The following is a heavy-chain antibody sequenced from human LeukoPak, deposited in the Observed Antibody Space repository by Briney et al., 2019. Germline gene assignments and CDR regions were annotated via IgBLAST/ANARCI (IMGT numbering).Heavy chain of an antibody. Sequence: GESLKISCKGSGYSFTNYWIAWVRQMPGKGLEWMGIIYPGDSEIRYSPSFQGQVTISADKSISTASLQWSSLRASDTAMYYCARLRSGCFDYWGQGTLVTVSS. V-gene: IGHV5-51*01. CDR2: IYPGDSEI. J-gene: IGHJ4*02. CDR3: ARLRSGCFDY. CDR1: GYSFTNYW. D-gene: IGHD6-19*01.